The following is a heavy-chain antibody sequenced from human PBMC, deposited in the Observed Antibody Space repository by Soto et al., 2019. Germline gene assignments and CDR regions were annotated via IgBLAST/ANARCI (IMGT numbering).Heavy chain of an antibody. CDR1: GFIFSDYS. CDR2: ISSSSTYI. V-gene: IGHV3-21*04. Sequence: PGGSLRLSCAASGFIFSDYSMKWVRQAPGKGLEWVSSISSSSTYIFYADSVKGRFTISKDNAKNSLYLQMNRLRAEDTAVYYCASRTSGWYFDYWGQGTLVTVSS. CDR3: ASRTSGWYFDY. D-gene: IGHD6-19*01. J-gene: IGHJ4*02.